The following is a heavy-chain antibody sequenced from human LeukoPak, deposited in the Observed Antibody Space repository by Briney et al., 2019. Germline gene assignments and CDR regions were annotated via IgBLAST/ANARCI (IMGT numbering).Heavy chain of an antibody. V-gene: IGHV3-74*01. CDR2: VSRDGVAT. J-gene: IGHJ6*03. CDR3: ARAQGAPYPYYMDV. D-gene: IGHD3-16*01. Sequence: PGGPLRLSCAASGFPFNSFLMHWVREAPGKGLMWVSYVSRDGVATQYADSVKGRYTISRDNAKNTLYLHMNSLRADDTAIYYCARAQGAPYPYYMDVWGKGTTVIVS. CDR1: GFPFNSFL.